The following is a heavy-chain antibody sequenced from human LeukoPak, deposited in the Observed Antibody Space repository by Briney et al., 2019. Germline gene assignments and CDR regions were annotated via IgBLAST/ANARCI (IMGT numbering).Heavy chain of an antibody. CDR2: INPNSGGT. CDR3: ARDGSIAVAGPNFDY. Sequence: ASVRVSCKASGYTFTGYYMHWVRQAPGQGLEWMGWINPNSGGTNYAQKFQGRVTMTRDTSISTAYMELSRLRSDDTAVYYCARDGSIAVAGPNFDYWGQGTLVTVSS. J-gene: IGHJ4*02. V-gene: IGHV1-2*02. D-gene: IGHD6-19*01. CDR1: GYTFTGYY.